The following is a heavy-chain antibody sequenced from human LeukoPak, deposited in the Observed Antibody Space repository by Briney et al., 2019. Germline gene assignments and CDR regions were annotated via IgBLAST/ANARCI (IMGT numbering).Heavy chain of an antibody. Sequence: GGSLRLSCAASGFTFSSYAMHWVRQAPGKGLEWVAVISYDGSNKYYADSVKGRFTISRDNSKNTLYLQMNSLRAEDTAVYYCAREVQLERLDAFDIWGQGTMVTVSS. D-gene: IGHD1-1*01. CDR2: ISYDGSNK. CDR3: AREVQLERLDAFDI. CDR1: GFTFSSYA. V-gene: IGHV3-30-3*01. J-gene: IGHJ3*02.